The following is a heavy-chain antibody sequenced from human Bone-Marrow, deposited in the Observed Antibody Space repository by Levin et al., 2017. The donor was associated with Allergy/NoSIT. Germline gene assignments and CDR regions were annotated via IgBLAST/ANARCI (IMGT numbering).Heavy chain of an antibody. CDR2: ISYDGSNK. D-gene: IGHD6-13*01. J-gene: IGHJ4*02. CDR1: GFTFSSYG. Sequence: SCAASGFTFSSYGMHWVRQAPGKGLEWVAVISYDGSNKYYADSVKGRFTISRDNSKNTLYLQMNSLRAEDTAVYYCAKDRTAGLDYWGQGTLVTVSS. CDR3: AKDRTAGLDY. V-gene: IGHV3-30*18.